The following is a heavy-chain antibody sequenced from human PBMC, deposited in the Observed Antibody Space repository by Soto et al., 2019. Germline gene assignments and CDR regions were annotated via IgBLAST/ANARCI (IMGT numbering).Heavy chain of an antibody. Sequence: GGSLRLSCAASGFTFSSYGMHWVRQAPGKGLEWVAVIWYDGSNKYYADSVKGRFTISRDNSKNTLYLQMNSLRAEDTAVYYCARDVGYSGRYGMDVCGQGTTVTVSS. CDR3: ARDVGYSGRYGMDV. CDR2: IWYDGSNK. J-gene: IGHJ6*02. CDR1: GFTFSSYG. V-gene: IGHV3-33*01. D-gene: IGHD1-26*01.